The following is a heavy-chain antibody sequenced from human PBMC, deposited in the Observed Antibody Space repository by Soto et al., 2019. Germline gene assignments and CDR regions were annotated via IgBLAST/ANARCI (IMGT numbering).Heavy chain of an antibody. Sequence: GASVKVSCKASGGTFSSYAISWVRQAPGQGLEWMGWMNPNSGNTGYAQKFQGRVTMTRNTSISTAYMELSSLRSEDTAVYYCARGYYDILTGYSGGFDPWGQGTLVTVSS. CDR3: ARGYYDILTGYSGGFDP. J-gene: IGHJ5*02. CDR1: GGTFSSYA. V-gene: IGHV1-8*02. CDR2: MNPNSGNT. D-gene: IGHD3-9*01.